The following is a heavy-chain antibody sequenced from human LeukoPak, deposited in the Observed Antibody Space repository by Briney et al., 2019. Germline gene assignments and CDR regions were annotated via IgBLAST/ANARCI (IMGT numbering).Heavy chain of an antibody. V-gene: IGHV4-34*01. CDR2: ISQSGRT. D-gene: IGHD3-10*01. CDR3: ARGHVPRD. CDR1: GGSFNDFY. Sequence: SETLFLTCAVYGGSFNDFYGSWIRQSPGKGLEWIGEISQSGRTNYNPSLRSRVTISIDTSKNQFSLKLNSVTAADTAVYYCARGHVPRDWGQGNLVIVSS. J-gene: IGHJ4*02.